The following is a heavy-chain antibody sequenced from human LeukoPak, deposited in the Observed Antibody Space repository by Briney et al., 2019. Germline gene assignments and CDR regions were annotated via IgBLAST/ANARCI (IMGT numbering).Heavy chain of an antibody. J-gene: IGHJ4*02. CDR3: AKEDSVRREFDY. CDR1: GFTVSSNY. V-gene: IGHV3-53*01. CDR2: IYTGGNT. Sequence: GGSLRLSCAGSGFTVSSNYMSWVRQAPGKGLEWVSVIYTGGNTYYAASVKGRFTISRDNSKDTLYPQMNSLRAEDTAVYYCAKEDSVRREFDYWGQGTLATVSS.